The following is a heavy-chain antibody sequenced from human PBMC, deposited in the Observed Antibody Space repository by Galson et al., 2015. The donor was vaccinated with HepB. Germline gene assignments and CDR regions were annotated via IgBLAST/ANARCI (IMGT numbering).Heavy chain of an antibody. CDR3: ASYSSSPLYYYYYMDV. V-gene: IGHV3-30-3*01. J-gene: IGHJ6*03. CDR1: GFTFSSYA. Sequence: SLRLSCAASGFTFSSYAMHWVRQAPGKGLEWVAVISYDGSNKYYADSVKGRFTISRDNSKNTLYLQMNSLRAEDTAVYYCASYSSSPLYYYYYMDVWGKGTTVTVSS. CDR2: ISYDGSNK. D-gene: IGHD6-6*01.